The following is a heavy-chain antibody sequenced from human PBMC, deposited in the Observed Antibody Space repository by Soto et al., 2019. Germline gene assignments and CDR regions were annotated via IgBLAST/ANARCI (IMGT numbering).Heavy chain of an antibody. J-gene: IGHJ5*02. Sequence: SETLSLTCTVSGGSISSYYWSWIRQPPGKGLEWIGYIYYSGSSNYNPSLKSRVTISVDTSKKQFSLKLSSVTAADTAVYYCARDSRTYYDILTGGNWFDPWGQGTLVTVSS. D-gene: IGHD3-9*01. CDR2: IYYSGSS. CDR1: GGSISSYY. V-gene: IGHV4-59*01. CDR3: ARDSRTYYDILTGGNWFDP.